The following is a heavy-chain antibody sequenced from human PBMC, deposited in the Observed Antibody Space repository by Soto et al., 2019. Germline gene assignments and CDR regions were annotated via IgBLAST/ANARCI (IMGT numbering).Heavy chain of an antibody. CDR1: GFTFSNAW. V-gene: IGHV3-15*01. CDR3: TTRIQLWLRSGHWFDY. CDR2: IKSKTDGGTT. D-gene: IGHD5-18*01. J-gene: IGHJ4*02. Sequence: EVQLVESGGGLVKPGGSLRLSCAASGFTFSNAWMSWVRQAPGKGLEWVGGIKSKTDGGTTDYAAPVKGRFTISRDDSKNTLYLQMNSLKTEDTAVYYCTTRIQLWLRSGHWFDYWGQGTLVTVSS.